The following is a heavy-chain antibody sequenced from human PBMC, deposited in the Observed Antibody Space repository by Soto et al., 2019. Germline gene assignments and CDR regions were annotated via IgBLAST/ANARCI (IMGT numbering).Heavy chain of an antibody. J-gene: IGHJ3*02. CDR1: GYTFTSYA. V-gene: IGHV1-3*01. D-gene: IGHD3-3*01. CDR3: ARGSDFWGFAGAFDI. Sequence: GASVKVSCKASGYTFTSYAMHWVRQAPGQRLEWMGWINAGNGNTKYSQKFQGRVTITRDTSASTAYMELSSLRSEDTAVYYCARGSDFWGFAGAFDIWGQGTMVTVSS. CDR2: INAGNGNT.